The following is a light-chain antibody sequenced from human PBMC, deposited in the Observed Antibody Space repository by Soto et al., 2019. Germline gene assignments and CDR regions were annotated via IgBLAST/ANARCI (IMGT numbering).Light chain of an antibody. CDR1: QSISGP. CDR3: QQYNGYWT. CDR2: EAS. J-gene: IGKJ1*01. Sequence: GDRVTITCRASQSISGPLAWYQQKPGKAPKLLIYEASNLKSGVPSRFSGSGSGTEYTLTISSLQPDDSASYYCQQYNGYWTFGQGTRVEIK. V-gene: IGKV1-5*03.